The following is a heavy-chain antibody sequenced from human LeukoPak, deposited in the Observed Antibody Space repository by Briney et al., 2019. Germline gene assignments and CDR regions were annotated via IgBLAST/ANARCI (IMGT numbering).Heavy chain of an antibody. CDR2: IYYSGST. Sequence: SETLSLTCTVSGGSISSSSYYWGWIRQPPGKGLEWIGSIYYSGSTYYNPSLKSRVTISVDTSKNQFSLKLSSVTAADTAVYYCARRGALWFGEFHYFDYWGQGTLVTVSS. V-gene: IGHV4-39*01. CDR3: ARRGALWFGEFHYFDY. D-gene: IGHD3-10*01. J-gene: IGHJ4*02. CDR1: GGSISSSSYY.